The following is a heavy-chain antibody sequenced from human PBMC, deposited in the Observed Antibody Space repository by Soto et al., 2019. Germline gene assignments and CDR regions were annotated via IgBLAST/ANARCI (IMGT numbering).Heavy chain of an antibody. J-gene: IGHJ5*02. V-gene: IGHV4-4*07. CDR1: GGSINSYY. CDR3: ARDQGVAAAGITWFDP. CDR2: IYTSGST. Sequence: SETLSLTCTVSGGSINSYYWSWIRQPAGKGLEWIGRIYTSGSTNYNPSLKSRVTMSVDTSKNQFSLRLMSLTAADTAVYYCARDQGVAAAGITWFDPWGQGSLVTVSS. D-gene: IGHD6-13*01.